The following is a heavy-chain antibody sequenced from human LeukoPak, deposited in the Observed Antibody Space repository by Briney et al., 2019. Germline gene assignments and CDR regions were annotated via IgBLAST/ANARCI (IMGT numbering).Heavy chain of an antibody. D-gene: IGHD6-13*01. CDR3: AREVPPYTSRYSSSWSWFDP. Sequence: ASVKVSCKASGYTFTGYYMHWVRQAPGQGLEWMGWINPNSGGTNYAQKFQGRVTMTRDTSISTAYMELSRLRSDDTAVYYCAREVPPYTSRYSSSWSWFDPWGQGTLVTVSS. CDR1: GYTFTGYY. J-gene: IGHJ5*02. CDR2: INPNSGGT. V-gene: IGHV1-2*02.